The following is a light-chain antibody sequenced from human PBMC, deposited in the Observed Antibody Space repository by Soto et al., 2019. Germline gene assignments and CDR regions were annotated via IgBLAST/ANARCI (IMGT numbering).Light chain of an antibody. CDR1: QSVDSSF. V-gene: IGKV3-20*01. CDR2: GAS. CDR3: QQYVSSVT. Sequence: EIVLTQSPGSLSLSPGERATLSCRASQSVDSSFFAWYQQKPGQAPRLLIYGASNRATGIPDRFSGSGSGTDFTLTISRLEPEDFAVYYCQQYVSSVTFGQGTKVGIK. J-gene: IGKJ1*01.